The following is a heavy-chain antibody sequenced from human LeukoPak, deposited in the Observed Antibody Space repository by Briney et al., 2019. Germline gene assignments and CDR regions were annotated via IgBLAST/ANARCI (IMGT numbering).Heavy chain of an antibody. CDR1: GFTFRSYG. V-gene: IGHV3-64*01. CDR2: ISSNGGST. CDR3: ARISSSYDYDY. D-gene: IGHD6-6*01. Sequence: GESLGLSCAASGFTFRSYGRHWVRQAPGKGLEYVAAISSNGGSTDYANSVKGRFTISRDNSKNTLYLQMGSLRAEDMAVYYCARISSSYDYDYWGQGTLVTVSS. J-gene: IGHJ4*02.